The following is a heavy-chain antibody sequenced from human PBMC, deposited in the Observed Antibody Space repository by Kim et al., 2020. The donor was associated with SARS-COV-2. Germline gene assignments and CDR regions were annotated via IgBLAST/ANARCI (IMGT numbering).Heavy chain of an antibody. V-gene: IGHV1-69*04. D-gene: IGHD4-17*01. CDR3: ARGRTGTRRSYGGDV. Sequence: SVKVTCKTSRDILNNYAMYWVRQAPGQGLEWMGRINPSLGIVNYAQKLQGRGTITADKYTTSVYMDLRSLRSEDTDGYYCARGRTGTRRSYGGDVWGQG. CDR2: INPSLGIV. CDR1: RDILNNYA. J-gene: IGHJ6*01.